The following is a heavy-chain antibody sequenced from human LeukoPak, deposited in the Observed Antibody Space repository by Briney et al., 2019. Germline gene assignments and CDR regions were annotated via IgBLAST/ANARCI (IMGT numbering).Heavy chain of an antibody. CDR2: IKQDGSEK. V-gene: IGHV3-7*01. Sequence: GGSLRFSCAASGSTFSSYWMSWVRQAPGKGLEWVANIKQDGSEKYYVDSVKGRFTISRDNAKNSLYLQMNSLRAEDTAVYYCARDLRSGYDLDYWGQGTLVTVSS. CDR1: GSTFSSYW. D-gene: IGHD5-12*01. CDR3: ARDLRSGYDLDY. J-gene: IGHJ4*02.